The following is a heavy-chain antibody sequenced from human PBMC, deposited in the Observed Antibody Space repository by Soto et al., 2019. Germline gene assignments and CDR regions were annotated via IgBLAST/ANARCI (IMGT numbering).Heavy chain of an antibody. D-gene: IGHD3-10*01. CDR1: GGSISSSNW. V-gene: IGHV4-4*02. CDR2: IYHSGST. CDR3: ARRWGEGRVDY. Sequence: QVQLQESGPGLVKPSGTLSLTCAVSGGSISSSNWWSWVRQPPGKGLEWIGEIYHSGSTNYNPSPKGRGTISVDKSRNQFCLKLSSVTAADTAVYYCARRWGEGRVDYWGQGTLVTVSS. J-gene: IGHJ4*02.